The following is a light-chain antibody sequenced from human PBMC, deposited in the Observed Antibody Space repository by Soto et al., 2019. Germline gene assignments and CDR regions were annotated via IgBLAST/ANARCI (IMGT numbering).Light chain of an antibody. V-gene: IGLV1-47*01. Sequence: QSVLTQPPSASGTPGQRVTISCSGSSSNIGSHSVYWFQQLPGTAPKVLIYRSNQRPSGVPDRLSGSQSGTSASLAISGLRSEDEADYYCAAWDNSVSGWVFGGGIQLTVL. CDR2: RSN. CDR3: AAWDNSVSGWV. J-gene: IGLJ3*02. CDR1: SSNIGSHS.